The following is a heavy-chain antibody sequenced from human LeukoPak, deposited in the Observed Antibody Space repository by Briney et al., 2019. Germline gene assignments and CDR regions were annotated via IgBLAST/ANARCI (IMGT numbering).Heavy chain of an antibody. J-gene: IGHJ4*02. CDR2: INPSGGST. V-gene: IGHV1-46*01. D-gene: IGHD3-22*01. CDR1: GYTFTSYY. Sequence: ASVKVSCKASGYTFTSYYMHWVRQAPGQGLEWMGIINPSGGSTSYAQKFQGRVTMTRDMSTSTVYMELSSLRSEDTAVYYCARDIADYYDSSGYSGYFDYWGQGTLVTVSS. CDR3: ARDIADYYDSSGYSGYFDY.